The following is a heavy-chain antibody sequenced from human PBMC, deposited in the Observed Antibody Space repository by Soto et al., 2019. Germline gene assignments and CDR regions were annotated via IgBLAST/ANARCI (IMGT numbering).Heavy chain of an antibody. CDR3: ARSPQPTRGIHWYFDL. CDR2: ISYDGINK. CDR1: GFTFNTYG. V-gene: IGHV3-30*03. J-gene: IGHJ2*01. Sequence: QVQLVESGGGVVQPGRSLGLSCAASGFTFNTYGMHWVRQAPGKGLEWVAAISYDGINKYYVDSVNGRFTISRDNSKNTLYVQMNSLRAEDTALYYCARSPQPTRGIHWYFDLWGRGILVTVSS. D-gene: IGHD1-26*01.